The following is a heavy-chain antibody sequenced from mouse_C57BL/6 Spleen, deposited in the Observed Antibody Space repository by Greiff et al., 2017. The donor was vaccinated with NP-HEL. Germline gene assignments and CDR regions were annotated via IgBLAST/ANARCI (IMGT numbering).Heavy chain of an antibody. Sequence: QVQLKQSGPELVKPGASVKISCKASGYAFSSSWMNWVKQRPGKGLEWIGRIYPGDGDTNYNGKFKGKATLTADKSSSTAYMQLSSLTSEDSAVYFCAREGHSTGYFDVWGTGTTVTVSS. CDR2: IYPGDGDT. V-gene: IGHV1-82*01. CDR1: GYAFSSSW. J-gene: IGHJ1*03. CDR3: AREGHSTGYFDV.